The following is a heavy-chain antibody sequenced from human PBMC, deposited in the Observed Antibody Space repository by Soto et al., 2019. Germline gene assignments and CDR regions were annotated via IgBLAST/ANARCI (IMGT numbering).Heavy chain of an antibody. CDR2: TSPDGST. CDR1: GFSLRSQW. V-gene: IGHV3-74*01. J-gene: IGHJ4*02. Sequence: GGSLRLSCAASGFSLRSQWMHWIRQAPGKGLEWVSRTSPDGSTIYADSVKGRFTISRDNAKNTVYLQMNSLRAEDTAMYYCSVSIFGVVHYWGQGTMVTVSS. D-gene: IGHD3-3*01. CDR3: SVSIFGVVHY.